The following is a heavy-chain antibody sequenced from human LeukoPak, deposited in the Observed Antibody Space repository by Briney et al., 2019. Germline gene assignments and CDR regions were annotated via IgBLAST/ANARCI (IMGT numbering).Heavy chain of an antibody. J-gene: IGHJ5*02. CDR2: ISTDGSST. V-gene: IGHV3-74*01. D-gene: IGHD3-16*01. CDR1: GFTFSSYW. Sequence: GGSLRLSCAASGFTFSSYWMHWVRQGPGKGLVWVSRISTDGSSTDYADSVKGRFTISRENAKNTLYLQMNSLRAEDTAVYYCARTRTLPIAGGFATWGEGSLVSVYS. CDR3: ARTRTLPIAGGFAT.